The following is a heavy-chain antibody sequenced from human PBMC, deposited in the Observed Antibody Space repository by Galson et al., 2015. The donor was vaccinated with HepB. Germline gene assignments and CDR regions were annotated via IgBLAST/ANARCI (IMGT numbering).Heavy chain of an antibody. J-gene: IGHJ5*02. CDR3: ARGGVWGSYRLYWFDP. Sequence: QSGAEVKKPGESLRISCKGSGYSFTSYWISWVRQMPGKGLEWMGRIDPSDSYTNYSPSFQGHVTISADKSISTAYLQWSSLKASDTAMYYCARGGVWGSYRLYWFDPWGQGTLVTVSS. D-gene: IGHD3-16*02. CDR1: GYSFTSYW. CDR2: IDPSDSYT. V-gene: IGHV5-10-1*01.